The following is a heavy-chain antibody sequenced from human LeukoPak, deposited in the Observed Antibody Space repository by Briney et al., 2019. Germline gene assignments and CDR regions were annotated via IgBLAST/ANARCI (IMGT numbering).Heavy chain of an antibody. CDR1: GFTVSSNY. D-gene: IGHD3-22*01. CDR3: ASNYYDSSGYYWAPYYYYGMDV. J-gene: IGHJ6*02. Sequence: GGSLRLSCAASGFTVSSNYMSWVRQAPGKGLEWVSVIYSGGSTYYADSVKGRFTISRDNSKNTLYLQMNSLRAEDTAVYYCASNYYDSSGYYWAPYYYYGMDVWGQGTTVTVSS. CDR2: IYSGGST. V-gene: IGHV3-66*02.